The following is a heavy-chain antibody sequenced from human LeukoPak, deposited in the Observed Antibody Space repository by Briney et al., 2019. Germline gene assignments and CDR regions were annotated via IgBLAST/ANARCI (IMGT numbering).Heavy chain of an antibody. CDR3: AKGLTVYSYGLPGNYFDY. CDR1: GFTFSSYA. Sequence: GGSLRLSCAASGFTFSSYAMSWVRQAPGKGLEWVSAISGSGGSTYYADSVKGRFTISRDDSKNTLYLQMNSLRAEDTAVYYCAKGLTVYSYGLPGNYFDYWGQGTLVTVSS. J-gene: IGHJ4*02. D-gene: IGHD5-18*01. V-gene: IGHV3-23*01. CDR2: ISGSGGST.